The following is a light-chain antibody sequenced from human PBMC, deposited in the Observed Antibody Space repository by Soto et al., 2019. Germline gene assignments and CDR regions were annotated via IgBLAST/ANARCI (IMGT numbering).Light chain of an antibody. V-gene: IGKV1-9*01. CDR3: QQLYSYPLT. CDR1: QGITSY. CDR2: AAS. Sequence: IQVTQSPSSLSASVGDRVTITCRASQGITSYLAWYQQKPGKAPKLLIYAASALQTGVSSRFSGSGYGTDFALTISILQPDDFATYFCQQLYSYPLTFGGGTTVEF. J-gene: IGKJ4*01.